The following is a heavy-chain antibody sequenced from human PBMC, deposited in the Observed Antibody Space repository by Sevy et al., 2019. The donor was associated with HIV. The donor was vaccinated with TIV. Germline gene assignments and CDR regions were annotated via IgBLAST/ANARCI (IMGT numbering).Heavy chain of an antibody. Sequence: SESLSLTCTVSGGSISSYYWSWIRQPAGKGLEWIGRIYTSGSTNYNPSPKSRVTMSVDTSKNQFSLKLSSVTAADTAVYYCARDSTNRVVPAYYGMDVWGQGTTVTVSS. V-gene: IGHV4-4*07. CDR2: IYTSGST. J-gene: IGHJ6*02. D-gene: IGHD2-2*01. CDR3: ARDSTNRVVPAYYGMDV. CDR1: GGSISSYY.